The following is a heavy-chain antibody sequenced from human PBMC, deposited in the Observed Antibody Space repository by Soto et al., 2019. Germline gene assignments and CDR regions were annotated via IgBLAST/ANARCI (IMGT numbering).Heavy chain of an antibody. D-gene: IGHD3-10*01. CDR2: ISWNSGSI. Sequence: EVQLVESGGGLVQPGRSLRLSCAASGFTFDDYAMHWVRQAPGKGLEWVSGISWNSGSIGYADSVKGRFTISRDNAKNSLYLQMNRLRAEDTALYYCAKASSRMVRGGFDYWGQGTLVTVSS. J-gene: IGHJ4*02. CDR3: AKASSRMVRGGFDY. V-gene: IGHV3-9*01. CDR1: GFTFDDYA.